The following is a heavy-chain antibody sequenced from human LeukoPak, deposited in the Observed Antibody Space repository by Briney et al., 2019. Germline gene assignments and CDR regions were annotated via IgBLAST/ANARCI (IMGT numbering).Heavy chain of an antibody. Sequence: GGSLRLSCAASGFNFNNYGMHWVRQAPGKGLEWVSYISSSGRTGYYADSVKGRFTISRDNVKNSLYLQMDNLRAEDTAVYYCTRAQGGYSFGLYFDYWGQGTLVTVSS. CDR2: ISSSGRTG. D-gene: IGHD5-18*01. CDR3: TRAQGGYSFGLYFDY. V-gene: IGHV3-48*04. J-gene: IGHJ4*02. CDR1: GFNFNNYG.